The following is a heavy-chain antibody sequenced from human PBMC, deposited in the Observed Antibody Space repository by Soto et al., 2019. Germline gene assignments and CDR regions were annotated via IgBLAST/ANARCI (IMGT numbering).Heavy chain of an antibody. CDR3: XXRRDFWSGSYVPGGDYGMDV. Sequence: GGSLRLSCAASGFTFSGSAMHWVRQASGKGLEWVGRIRSKANSYATAYAASVKGRFTISRDDSKNTAYLQMNSLKTEDTAVXXXXXRRDFWSGSYVPGGDYGMDVWGQGTTVTVSS. J-gene: IGHJ6*02. D-gene: IGHD3-3*01. CDR2: IRSKANSYAT. CDR1: GFTFSGSA. V-gene: IGHV3-73*01.